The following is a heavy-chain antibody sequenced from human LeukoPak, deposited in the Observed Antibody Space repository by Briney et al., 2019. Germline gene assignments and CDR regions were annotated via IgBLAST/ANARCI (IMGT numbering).Heavy chain of an antibody. Sequence: GGSLRLSCAASGFTFSSYAMHWVRQAPGKGLEWVSAISGSGGSTYYADSVKGRFTISRDNSKNTLYLQMNSLRAEDTAVYYCAKSSDYYDSSRFDYWGQGTLVTVSS. CDR2: ISGSGGST. V-gene: IGHV3-23*01. J-gene: IGHJ4*02. D-gene: IGHD3-22*01. CDR1: GFTFSSYA. CDR3: AKSSDYYDSSRFDY.